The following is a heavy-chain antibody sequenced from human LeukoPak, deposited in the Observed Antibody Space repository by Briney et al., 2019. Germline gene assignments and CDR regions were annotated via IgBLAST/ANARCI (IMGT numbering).Heavy chain of an antibody. D-gene: IGHD3-22*01. Sequence: PGGSLRLSCAASGFTFSSYSMNWVRQAPGKGLEWVSSISSSSYIYYADSVKGRFTISRDNAKNTLYLQMNSLRTEDTAVYYCAKRSSSGYFRVHYFDYWGQGTLVTVSS. V-gene: IGHV3-21*01. CDR1: GFTFSSYS. J-gene: IGHJ4*02. CDR2: ISSSSYI. CDR3: AKRSSSGYFRVHYFDY.